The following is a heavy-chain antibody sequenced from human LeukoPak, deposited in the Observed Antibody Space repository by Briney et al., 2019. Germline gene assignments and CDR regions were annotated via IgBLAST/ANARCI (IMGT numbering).Heavy chain of an antibody. V-gene: IGHV4-4*09. CDR2: INNIGST. CDR1: GDSINTSY. Sequence: SETLSLTCRVSGDSINTSYCSWIRQPPGQALEWIGYINNIGSTNYNPSLKSRVTMSVDTSEKQFSLQLTSVTAADTALYYCARPVEYTTGWYRSYHFDSWGQGTLVTVSS. J-gene: IGHJ4*02. CDR3: ARPVEYTTGWYRSYHFDS. D-gene: IGHD6-19*01.